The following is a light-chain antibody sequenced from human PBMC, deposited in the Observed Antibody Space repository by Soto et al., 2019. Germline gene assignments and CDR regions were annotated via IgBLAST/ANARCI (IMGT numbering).Light chain of an antibody. J-gene: IGKJ3*01. Sequence: DIQMTQSPASLAASLGDRITISCRASQTISNYLNWYHQKPGEAPKILIYGASTLQSVVPSSVSGSGSGTEFTISISSLQPEDFGTYYCQQSYNVPFTFGPGTKVDVK. V-gene: IGKV1-39*01. CDR1: QTISNY. CDR2: GAS. CDR3: QQSYNVPFT.